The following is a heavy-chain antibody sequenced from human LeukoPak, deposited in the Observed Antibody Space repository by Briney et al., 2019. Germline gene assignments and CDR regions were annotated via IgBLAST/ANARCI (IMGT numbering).Heavy chain of an antibody. CDR1: GFTVSSNY. CDR3: ARDALRYSSWTDAFDI. V-gene: IGHV3-53*01. J-gene: IGHJ3*02. CDR2: IYSGGST. Sequence: GGSLRLSCAASGFTVSSNYMSWVRQAPGKGLEWVSVIYSGGSTYYADSVKGRFTISRDNAKNSLYLQMNSLRAEDTAVYYCARDALRYSSWTDAFDIWGQGTMVTVSS. D-gene: IGHD6-13*01.